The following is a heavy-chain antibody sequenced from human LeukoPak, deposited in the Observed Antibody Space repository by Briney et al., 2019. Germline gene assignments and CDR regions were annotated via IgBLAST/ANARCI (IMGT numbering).Heavy chain of an antibody. V-gene: IGHV1/OR15-2*03. CDR3: ARAPIKDTMVRGVAYYYYYMDV. CDR2: ISPYNENK. CDR1: GYTFTSYY. Sequence: RASVKVSCKASGYTFTSYYMHWVRQAPGQGLEWVGWISPYNENKKYLQKLQGSVTITAVKSTSTAYMELSSLRSEDTAVYYCARAPIKDTMVRGVAYYYYYMDVWGKGTTVTVSS. J-gene: IGHJ6*03. D-gene: IGHD3-10*01.